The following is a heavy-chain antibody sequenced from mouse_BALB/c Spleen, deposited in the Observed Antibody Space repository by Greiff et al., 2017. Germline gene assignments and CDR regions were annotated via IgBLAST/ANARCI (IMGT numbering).Heavy chain of an antibody. CDR1: GFSLTSYG. CDR3: ARTLYYGSSSYYAMDY. Sequence: VQLQQSGPGLVQPSQSLSITCTVSGFSLTSYGVHWVRQSPGKGLEWLGVIWSGGSTDYNAAFISRLSISKDNSKSQVFFKMNSLQANDTAIYYCARTLYYGSSSYYAMDYWGQGTSVTVSS. J-gene: IGHJ4*01. V-gene: IGHV2-2*02. D-gene: IGHD1-1*01. CDR2: IWSGGST.